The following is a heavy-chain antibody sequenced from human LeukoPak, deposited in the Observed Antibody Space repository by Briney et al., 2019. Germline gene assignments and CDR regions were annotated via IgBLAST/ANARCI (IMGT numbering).Heavy chain of an antibody. J-gene: IGHJ4*02. CDR3: TKDYSSGWYGGIDY. CDR1: GFSFSNCG. V-gene: IGHV3-30*18. Sequence: GGSLRLSCAASGFSFSNCGMHWVRQAPGKGLEWVAVITYDGNTKYYLDSVKGRFTISRDNSKNTLYLQMSSLRGEDTAVYYCTKDYSSGWYGGIDYWGQGTLVTVSS. D-gene: IGHD6-19*01. CDR2: ITYDGNTK.